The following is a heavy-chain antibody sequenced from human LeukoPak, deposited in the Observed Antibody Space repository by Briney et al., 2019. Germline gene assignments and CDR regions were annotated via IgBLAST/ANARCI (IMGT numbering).Heavy chain of an antibody. J-gene: IGHJ3*02. CDR3: ARPGEYSGSYPDAFDI. V-gene: IGHV1-2*02. CDR1: GYTFTGYY. D-gene: IGHD1-26*01. Sequence: ASVKVSCKASGYTFTGYYMHWVRQAPGQGLEWMGWINPNSGGTNYAQKFQGRVTMTRDTSISTAYMELSRLRSDDTAAYYCARPGEYSGSYPDAFDIWGQGTMVTVSS. CDR2: INPNSGGT.